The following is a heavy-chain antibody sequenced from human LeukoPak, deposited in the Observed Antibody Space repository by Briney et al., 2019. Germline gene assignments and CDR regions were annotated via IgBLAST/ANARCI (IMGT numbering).Heavy chain of an antibody. V-gene: IGHV2-5*02. D-gene: IGHD6-13*01. CDR1: GFSLSTSGVG. J-gene: IGHJ4*02. CDR3: AHTFSSSWGTMYYFDY. CDR2: IYWDDVK. Sequence: SGPTLVKPTQTLTLTCTFSGFSLSTSGVGVGWIRQPPGKALEWLALIYWDDVKRYSPSLKSRLTITKDTSKNQVVLTMTNMDPVDTATYYCAHTFSSSWGTMYYFDYWGQGTLVTVSS.